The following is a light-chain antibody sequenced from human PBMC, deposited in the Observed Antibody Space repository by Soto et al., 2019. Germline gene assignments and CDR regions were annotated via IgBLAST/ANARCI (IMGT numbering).Light chain of an antibody. CDR1: QSVSSY. CDR2: DAS. CDR3: QQRSNWPPT. J-gene: IGKJ5*01. V-gene: IGKV3-11*01. Sequence: VTAQSPSTLTYSPGERATLSWRASQSVSSYLAWYQQKPGQAPRLLIYDASNRATGIPARFSGSGSGTDFTLTISSLETEDFPVYDCQQRSNWPPTFGQGTRLEIK.